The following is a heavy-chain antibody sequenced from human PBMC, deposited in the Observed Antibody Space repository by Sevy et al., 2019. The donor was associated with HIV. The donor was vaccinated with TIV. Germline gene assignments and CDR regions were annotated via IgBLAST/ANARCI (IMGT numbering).Heavy chain of an antibody. J-gene: IGHJ6*02. Sequence: ASVKVSCKASGGTFSSYAISWVRQAPGQGLEWMGGIIPIFGTANYAQKFQGRVTITADESTSTAYMELSSLRSEDTAVYYCASHPTELLFVAENYGMDVWGQGTTVTVSS. CDR1: GGTFSSYA. V-gene: IGHV1-69*13. D-gene: IGHD3-10*01. CDR2: IIPIFGTA. CDR3: ASHPTELLFVAENYGMDV.